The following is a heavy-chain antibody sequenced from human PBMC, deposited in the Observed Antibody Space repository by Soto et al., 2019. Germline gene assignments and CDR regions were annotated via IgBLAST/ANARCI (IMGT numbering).Heavy chain of an antibody. J-gene: IGHJ2*01. Sequence: EVQLVESGGGLVQPGGSLRLSCAASGFTVSSNYMSWVRQAPGKGLEWVSVIYSGGSTYYADSVEGRFTISRDNSKNTRYLQMNGVRAEDTAVYYCAGVEDGYFDLWGRGTLVTVSS. CDR2: IYSGGST. V-gene: IGHV3-66*01. CDR1: GFTVSSNY. CDR3: AGVEDGYFDL.